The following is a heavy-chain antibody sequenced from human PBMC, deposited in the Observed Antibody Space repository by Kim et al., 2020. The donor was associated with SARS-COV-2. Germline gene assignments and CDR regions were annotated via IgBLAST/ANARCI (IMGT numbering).Heavy chain of an antibody. V-gene: IGHV5-51*01. Sequence: GESLKISCKGSGYSFTSYWIGWVRQMPGKGLEWMGIIYPGDSDTRYSPSFQGQVTISADKSISTAYLQWSSLKASDTAMYYCAGSRDYNLYYSSGWSWFDPWGQGTLVTVSS. D-gene: IGHD6-19*01. CDR2: IYPGDSDT. J-gene: IGHJ5*02. CDR1: GYSFTSYW. CDR3: AGSRDYNLYYSSGWSWFDP.